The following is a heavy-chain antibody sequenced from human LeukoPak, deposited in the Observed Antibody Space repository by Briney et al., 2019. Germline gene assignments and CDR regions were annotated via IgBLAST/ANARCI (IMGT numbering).Heavy chain of an antibody. CDR3: AREAIVVVPAAISGGNWFDP. CDR2: IYYSGST. Sequence: KSSETLSLTCTVSGGSISSGDYYWSWIRQPPGKGLEWIGYIYYSGSTYYNPSLKSRVTISVDTSKNQFSLKLSSVTAADTDVYYCAREAIVVVPAAISGGNWFDPWGQGTLVTVSS. V-gene: IGHV4-30-4*08. J-gene: IGHJ5*02. D-gene: IGHD2-2*01. CDR1: GGSISSGDYY.